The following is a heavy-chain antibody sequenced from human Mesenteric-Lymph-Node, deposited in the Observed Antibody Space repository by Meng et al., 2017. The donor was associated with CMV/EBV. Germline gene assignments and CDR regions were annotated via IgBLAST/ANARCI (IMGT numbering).Heavy chain of an antibody. CDR3: STAPNPNYSDY. Sequence: ESLKISCEGSGFIFIRSWMTWVRQAPGRGLEWVGTIKEDGSETVYVDFVKGRFTISRDNARKSVYLQMNGLRAEDTAVYYCSTAPNPNYSDYWGQGTLVTVSS. CDR2: IKEDGSET. CDR1: GFIFIRSW. V-gene: IGHV3-7*01. J-gene: IGHJ4*01.